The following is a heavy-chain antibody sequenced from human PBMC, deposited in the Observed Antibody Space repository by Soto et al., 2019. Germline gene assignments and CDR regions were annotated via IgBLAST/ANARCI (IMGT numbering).Heavy chain of an antibody. CDR1: GGSISSYY. CDR2: IYYSGST. J-gene: IGHJ4*02. V-gene: IGHV4-59*01. CDR3: ARVRDYSNYYFDY. D-gene: IGHD4-4*01. Sequence: SETLSLTCTVSGGSISSYYWSWIRQPPGKGLEWIGYIYYSGSTNYNPSLKSRVTISVDTSKNQFSLKLSSVTAADTAVNYCARVRDYSNYYFDYWGQGTLVTVSS.